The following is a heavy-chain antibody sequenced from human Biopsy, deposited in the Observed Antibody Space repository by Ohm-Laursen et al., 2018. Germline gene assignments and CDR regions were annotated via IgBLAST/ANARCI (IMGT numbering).Heavy chain of an antibody. Sequence: SLRLSCAASGFTFNNYGMQWVRQAPGKGLEWVAFIFYDGSNTYYADSVKGRFTISRDNSRDTVYLQMSSLRAEDTAVYYCAKDRYNYTPIGGFSMDVWGQGTTVTVSS. J-gene: IGHJ6*02. CDR2: IFYDGSNT. CDR1: GFTFNNYG. V-gene: IGHV3-30*18. CDR3: AKDRYNYTPIGGFSMDV. D-gene: IGHD5-18*01.